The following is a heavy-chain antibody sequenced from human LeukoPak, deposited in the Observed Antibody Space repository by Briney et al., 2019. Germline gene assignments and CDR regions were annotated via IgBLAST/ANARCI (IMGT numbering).Heavy chain of an antibody. D-gene: IGHD3-10*01. Sequence: SETLSFTCTVSGGSISSYYWSWIRQPPGKGLEWIGYIYYSGSTNYNPSLKSRVTISVDTSKNQFSLKLSSVTAADTAVYYCARAVLHRHFDYWGQGTLVTVSS. CDR2: IYYSGST. J-gene: IGHJ4*02. CDR3: ARAVLHRHFDY. CDR1: GGSISSYY. V-gene: IGHV4-59*01.